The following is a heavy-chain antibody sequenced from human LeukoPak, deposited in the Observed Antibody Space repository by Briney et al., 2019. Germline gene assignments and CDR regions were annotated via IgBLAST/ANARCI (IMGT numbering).Heavy chain of an antibody. J-gene: IGHJ4*02. CDR1: GGSISSGGYY. Sequence: SQTLSLTCTVSGGSISSGGYYWSWIRQHPGKGLEWIGYIYYSGSTNYNPSLKSRVTISVDTSKNQFSLKLSSVTAADTAVYYCARALYSGEYYFDYWGQGTLVTVSS. D-gene: IGHD1-26*01. V-gene: IGHV4-31*03. CDR3: ARALYSGEYYFDY. CDR2: IYYSGST.